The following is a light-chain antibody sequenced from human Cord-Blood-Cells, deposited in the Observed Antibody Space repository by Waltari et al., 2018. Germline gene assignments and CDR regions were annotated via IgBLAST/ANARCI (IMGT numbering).Light chain of an antibody. V-gene: IGKV1-5*03. Sequence: DIQMTQSPSTLSASVGDRVTITCRASQSISSWLAWYQQKPGKAPKLLIYKASSLESGVPSRFSGSGSWTEFTLTISSLQPDDFATYYCQQYNSYSFLTFGGGTKVEIK. CDR2: KAS. CDR1: QSISSW. J-gene: IGKJ4*01. CDR3: QQYNSYSFLT.